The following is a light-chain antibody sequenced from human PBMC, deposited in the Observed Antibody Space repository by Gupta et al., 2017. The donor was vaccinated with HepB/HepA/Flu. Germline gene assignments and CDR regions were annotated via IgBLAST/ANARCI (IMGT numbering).Light chain of an antibody. CDR2: GNS. Sequence: QSVLTQPPSVSGAPGPRVTISCPWSSSNIGAGYDVHWYQQLPGTAPKLLIYGNSNRPSGVPDRFSGSKSGTSASLAITGLQAEDEADYYCQSYDSSLSGVVFGGGTKLTVL. CDR1: SSNIGAGYD. J-gene: IGLJ2*01. CDR3: QSYDSSLSGVV. V-gene: IGLV1-40*01.